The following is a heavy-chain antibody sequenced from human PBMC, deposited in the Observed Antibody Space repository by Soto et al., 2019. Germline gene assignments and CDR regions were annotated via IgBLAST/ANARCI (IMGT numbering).Heavy chain of an antibody. Sequence: QVHLVQSGGELRNPGASVKVSCKTSGYTFTNYGLAWVRQAPGQGLEWMGWIRTYTGDANYAQKFQGRVTIAADTPTGTAYMELRGLRFDDTAVYFCARDLSGYGPFEYWGQGTLVTVSS. CDR1: GYTFTNYG. J-gene: IGHJ4*02. V-gene: IGHV1-18*01. CDR2: IRTYTGDA. D-gene: IGHD5-12*01. CDR3: ARDLSGYGPFEY.